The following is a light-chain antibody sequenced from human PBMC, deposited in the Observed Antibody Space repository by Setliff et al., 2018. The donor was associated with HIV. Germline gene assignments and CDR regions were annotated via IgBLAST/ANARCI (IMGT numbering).Light chain of an antibody. CDR1: SSDVGGYKY. CDR3: CSYAGSNTLI. J-gene: IGLJ2*01. Sequence: QSALAQPASVSGSPGQSITISCTGTSSDVGGYKYVSWYQQHPGRAPKLIIYDVNSRPSGISRRFSGSKSGSTASLTIFGVQAEDEADYYCCSYAGSNTLIFGGGTKVTV. CDR2: DVN. V-gene: IGLV2-14*03.